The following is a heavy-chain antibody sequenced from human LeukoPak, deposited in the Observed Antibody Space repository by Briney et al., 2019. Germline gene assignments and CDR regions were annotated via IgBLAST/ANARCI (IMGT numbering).Heavy chain of an antibody. D-gene: IGHD2-2*02. CDR1: GGSISSYY. J-gene: IGHJ4*02. V-gene: IGHV4-59*01. Sequence: SETLSLTCTVSGGSISSYYWSWIRQPPGKGLEWIGYIYYSGSTNYNPSLKCRVTISVDTSKNQFSLKLSSVTAADTAVYYCAKGYCSSTSCYTEPDYWGQGTLVTVSS. CDR3: AKGYCSSTSCYTEPDY. CDR2: IYYSGST.